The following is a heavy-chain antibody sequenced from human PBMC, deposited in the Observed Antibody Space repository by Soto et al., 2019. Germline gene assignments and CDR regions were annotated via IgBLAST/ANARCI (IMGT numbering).Heavy chain of an antibody. CDR1: GYTFTNYW. V-gene: IGHV5-51*01. CDR3: SGRTGLELDY. CDR2: MYPGDSDT. J-gene: IGHJ4*02. D-gene: IGHD1-7*01. Sequence: GESLKISCEGSGYTFTNYWIGWVRQMPGKGLEWMGIMYPGDSDTRYSPSFHGQVIISADKSISSSYLQWSRLKVSDTAMYNCSGRTGLELDYWGQGTRVTVSS.